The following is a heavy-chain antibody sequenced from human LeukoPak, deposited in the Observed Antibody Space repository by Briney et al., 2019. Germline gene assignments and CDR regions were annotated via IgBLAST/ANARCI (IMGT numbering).Heavy chain of an antibody. D-gene: IGHD6-13*01. J-gene: IGHJ4*02. CDR3: ATGRWNSSSWGDY. V-gene: IGHV1-69*13. CDR2: IIPIFGTA. Sequence: SVKVSCXASGGTFSSYAISWVRQAHGQGLEWMGGIIPIFGTANYAQKFQGRVTITADESTSTAYMELSSLRSEDTAVYYCATGRWNSSSWGDYWGQGTLVTVSS. CDR1: GGTFSSYA.